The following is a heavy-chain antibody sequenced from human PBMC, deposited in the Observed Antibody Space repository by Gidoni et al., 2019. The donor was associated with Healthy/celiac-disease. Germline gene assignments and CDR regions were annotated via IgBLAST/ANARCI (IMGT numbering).Heavy chain of an antibody. Sequence: QVQLQQWGAGLLKPSATLSLTCAVYGGSFGGSYWSWIRQPPGKGLEWIGEINHSGSTNYNPSHKSRVTIAVGTSKNQFSLKLSSVTAADTAVYYCARGLRGDTAMVLSDYYFDYWGQGTLVTVSS. D-gene: IGHD5-18*01. V-gene: IGHV4-34*01. J-gene: IGHJ4*02. CDR1: GGSFGGSY. CDR3: ARGLRGDTAMVLSDYYFDY. CDR2: INHSGST.